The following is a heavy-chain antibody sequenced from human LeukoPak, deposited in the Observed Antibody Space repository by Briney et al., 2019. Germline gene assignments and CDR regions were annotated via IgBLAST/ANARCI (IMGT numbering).Heavy chain of an antibody. Sequence: GRSLRVSCAASGFTFSRYAMHWVRQAPGKGLEWVTVISYDGSEKYYADSVKGRFTISRDNSKNTLYLQMNSPRAEDTAVYYCVRSSLLYCSSESCLSGYFDYWGQGTLVTVSS. CDR1: GFTFSRYA. J-gene: IGHJ4*02. CDR3: VRSSLLYCSSESCLSGYFDY. V-gene: IGHV3-30*04. CDR2: ISYDGSEK. D-gene: IGHD2-15*01.